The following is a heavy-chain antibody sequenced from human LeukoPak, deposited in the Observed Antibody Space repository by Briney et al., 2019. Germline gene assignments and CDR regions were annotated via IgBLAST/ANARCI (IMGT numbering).Heavy chain of an antibody. D-gene: IGHD3-22*01. V-gene: IGHV4-61*02. CDR3: ARAIPKYYDSSGYYSHLGYYYYMDV. CDR1: GGSISSTNYY. Sequence: PSQTLSLTCTVSGGSISSTNYYWSWIRQPAGKGLEWIGRIYTSGSTNYNPSLKSRVTISVDTSKNQFSLKLSSVTAADTAVYYCARAIPKYYDSSGYYSHLGYYYYMDVWGKGTTVTVSS. CDR2: IYTSGST. J-gene: IGHJ6*03.